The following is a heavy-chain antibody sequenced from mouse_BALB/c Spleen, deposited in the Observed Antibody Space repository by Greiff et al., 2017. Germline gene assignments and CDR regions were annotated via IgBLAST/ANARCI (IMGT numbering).Heavy chain of an antibody. D-gene: IGHD1-1*01. V-gene: IGHV5-6*01. CDR3: ARDSYAAY. CDR2: ISSGGSYT. CDR1: GFTFSSYG. J-gene: IGHJ3*01. Sequence: EVQVVESGGDLVKPGGSLKLSCAASGFTFSSYGMSWVRQTPDKRLEWVATISSGGSYTYYPDSVKGRFTISRDNAKNTLYLQMSSLKSEDTAMYYCARDSYAAYWGQGTLVTVSA.